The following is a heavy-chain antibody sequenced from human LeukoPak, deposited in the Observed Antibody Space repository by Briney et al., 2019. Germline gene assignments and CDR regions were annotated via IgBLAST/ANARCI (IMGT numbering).Heavy chain of an antibody. V-gene: IGHV3-23*01. D-gene: IGHD3-9*01. CDR3: AKDRPYYDILTGDFDY. Sequence: GGSLRLSCAASGFTFSSYAMSWVRQAPGKGLEWVSAISGSGGSTYHADSVKGRFTISRDNSKNTLYLQMNSLRAEGTAVYYCAKDRPYYDILTGDFDYWGQGTLVTVSS. CDR1: GFTFSSYA. J-gene: IGHJ4*02. CDR2: ISGSGGST.